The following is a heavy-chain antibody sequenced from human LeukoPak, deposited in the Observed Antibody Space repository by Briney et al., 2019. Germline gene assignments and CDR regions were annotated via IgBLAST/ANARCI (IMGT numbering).Heavy chain of an antibody. CDR3: ARASGTTAFDI. CDR2: IYYSGST. CDR1: GDSISSYY. J-gene: IGHJ3*02. Sequence: SETLSLACTISGDSISSYYWSWIRQPPGKGLEWIGYIYYSGSTNYNPSLKSRVTISIDTSKNQFSLKLSSVTAADTAVYYCARASGTTAFDIWGQGTMVTVSS. D-gene: IGHD1-1*01. V-gene: IGHV4-59*01.